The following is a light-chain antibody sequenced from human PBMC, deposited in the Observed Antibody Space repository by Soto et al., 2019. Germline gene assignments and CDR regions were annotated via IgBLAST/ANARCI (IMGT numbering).Light chain of an antibody. CDR1: QSVLYNSNNKNY. J-gene: IGKJ4*01. Sequence: DIVMTQSPDSLAVSLGERATINCKSSQSVLYNSNNKNYLAWYQQKPGQPPKLLIYWASTRESGVPDRFSGSGSGTDFTLTISSLQAEDVAVYYCQQYDTIPLTFGGGTKVETK. CDR2: WAS. V-gene: IGKV4-1*01. CDR3: QQYDTIPLT.